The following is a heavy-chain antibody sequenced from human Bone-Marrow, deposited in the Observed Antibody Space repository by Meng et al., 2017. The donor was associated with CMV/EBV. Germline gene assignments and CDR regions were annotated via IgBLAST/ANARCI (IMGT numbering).Heavy chain of an antibody. Sequence: GQSLKISCAASGFTVSSNYMSWVRQAPGKGLEWVSVIYSGGSTYYADSVKGRFTISRGNSKNTVYLQMNSLRPEDTAVYYCAKGPYDSGPFDYWGQGKMVTVSS. D-gene: IGHD3-22*01. V-gene: IGHV3-53*05. J-gene: IGHJ4*02. CDR3: AKGPYDSGPFDY. CDR2: IYSGGST. CDR1: GFTVSSNY.